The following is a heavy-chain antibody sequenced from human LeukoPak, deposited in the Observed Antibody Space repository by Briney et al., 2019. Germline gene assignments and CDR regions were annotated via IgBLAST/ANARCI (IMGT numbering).Heavy chain of an antibody. Sequence: GGSLRLSCAASGFTFNTHGMHWVRQAPGKGLEWVAAIWFDGSVKHYSDAVKGRFTISRDNSLNTLYLQMNSVRVEDTAMYYCAKDTAIQFLEPAFWGQGTLVTVPS. D-gene: IGHD3-3*01. V-gene: IGHV3-33*06. CDR2: IWFDGSVK. CDR3: AKDTAIQFLEPAF. CDR1: GFTFNTHG. J-gene: IGHJ4*02.